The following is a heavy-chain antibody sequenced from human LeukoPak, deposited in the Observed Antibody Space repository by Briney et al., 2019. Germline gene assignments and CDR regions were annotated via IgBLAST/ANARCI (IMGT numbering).Heavy chain of an antibody. CDR1: GFSASSDY. Sequence: GGSLRLSCVGSGFSASSDYMTWVRQAPGKGPEWVSVIYSDGRTYYADSVKGRFTISRDNSKNTVYLQMNSLRAEDTALYYCALAGYRSSGLGVWGQGTLVTVSS. D-gene: IGHD6-13*01. V-gene: IGHV3-53*01. J-gene: IGHJ4*02. CDR2: IYSDGRT. CDR3: ALAGYRSSGLGV.